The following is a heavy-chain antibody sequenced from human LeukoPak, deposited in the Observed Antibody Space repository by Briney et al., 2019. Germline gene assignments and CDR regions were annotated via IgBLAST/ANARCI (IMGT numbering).Heavy chain of an antibody. J-gene: IGHJ4*02. CDR1: GFTFSSYG. D-gene: IGHD2-2*01. Sequence: GGSLRLSCSASGFTFSSYGMHWVRQAPGKGLEYVSAISSDGGSTYYADSVKGRFTISRDNSKNTLYLQMNSLRAADTAVYYCTKDRTSVDSFDHWGQGTLVTVSS. CDR3: TKDRTSVDSFDH. V-gene: IGHV3-64*04. CDR2: ISSDGGST.